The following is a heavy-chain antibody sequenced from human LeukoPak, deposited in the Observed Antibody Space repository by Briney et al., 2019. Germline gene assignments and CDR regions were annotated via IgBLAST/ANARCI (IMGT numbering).Heavy chain of an antibody. CDR3: AREDASSWDY. CDR1: GGSISSYD. D-gene: IGHD6-13*01. V-gene: IGHV4-4*07. Sequence: SETLSLTCTVSGGSISSYDWSWIRQPAGKGLEWIGRTYTSGSTNYNPSLKSRVTMSVDMSKNQFSLKLSSMIAADTAVYYCAREDASSWDYWGQGILVTVSS. J-gene: IGHJ4*02. CDR2: TYTSGST.